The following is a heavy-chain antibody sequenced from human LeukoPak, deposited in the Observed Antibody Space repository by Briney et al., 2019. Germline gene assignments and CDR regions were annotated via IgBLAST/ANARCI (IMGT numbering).Heavy chain of an antibody. V-gene: IGHV3-11*04. Sequence: PGGSLRLSCAASGFTFSDYYMSWIRQAPGKGLEWVSYISSSGSTIYYADSVKGRFTISRDNAKNSLYLQMNSLRAEDTAVYYCARALLWFGEAPNYFDYWGQGTLVTVSS. D-gene: IGHD3-10*01. J-gene: IGHJ4*02. CDR1: GFTFSDYY. CDR2: ISSSGSTI. CDR3: ARALLWFGEAPNYFDY.